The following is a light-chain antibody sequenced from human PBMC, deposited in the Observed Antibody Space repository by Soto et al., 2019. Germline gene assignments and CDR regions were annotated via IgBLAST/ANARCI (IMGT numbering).Light chain of an antibody. J-gene: IGKJ1*01. V-gene: IGKV3-11*01. CDR1: QSVSSY. CDR3: QQRSNWPPWT. Sequence: EIVLTQSPATLSLSPGERATLSCRARQSVSSYLAWYQQKPGQAPRLLIYDASNRATGIPARFSGSGSGTDFTITISSLEPEDFAVYYCQQRSNWPPWTFGQGTKVEIK. CDR2: DAS.